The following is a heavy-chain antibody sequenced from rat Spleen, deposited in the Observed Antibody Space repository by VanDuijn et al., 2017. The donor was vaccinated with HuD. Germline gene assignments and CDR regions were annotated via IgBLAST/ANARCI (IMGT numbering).Heavy chain of an antibody. Sequence: EVQLVESGGGSVQPGRSLKISCVVSGSTFSNYDMAWVRQAPTKGLEWIASISTDGDNTYYRDSVKGRFTISRDNAKNTQYLQMDSLRSEDTATYYCARHGGLRNWFAYWGQGTLVTVSS. J-gene: IGHJ3*01. D-gene: IGHD1-11*01. CDR2: ISTDGDNT. V-gene: IGHV5S13*01. CDR1: GSTFSNYD. CDR3: ARHGGLRNWFAY.